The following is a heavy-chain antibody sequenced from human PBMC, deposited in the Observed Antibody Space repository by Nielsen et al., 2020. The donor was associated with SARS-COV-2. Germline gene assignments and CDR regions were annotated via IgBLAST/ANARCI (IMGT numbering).Heavy chain of an antibody. D-gene: IGHD2/OR15-2a*01. CDR2: IKPDGSEK. J-gene: IGHJ4*02. CDR1: GFTFSSLW. V-gene: IGHV3-7*03. Sequence: GESLKISCAASGFTFSSLWMSWVRQVPGKGLEWVADIKPDGSEKVYVDSVKGRFTISRDNAKNSLYLQMNSLRAEDTALYYCAKIGDGPDYWGQGTLVTVSS. CDR3: AKIGDGPDY.